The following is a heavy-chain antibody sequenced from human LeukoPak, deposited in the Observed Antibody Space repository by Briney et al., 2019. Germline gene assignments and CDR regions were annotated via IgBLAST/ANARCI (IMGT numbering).Heavy chain of an antibody. CDR3: AKGPKAIYGDYDY. CDR1: GFTFSSYW. CDR2: IKQDGSEK. D-gene: IGHD4-17*01. J-gene: IGHJ4*02. V-gene: IGHV3-7*03. Sequence: GGSLRLSCAASGFTFSSYWMSWVRQAPGKGLEWVANIKQDGSEKYYVDSVKGRFTISRDNAKNSLYLQMNSLRAEDTAVYYCAKGPKAIYGDYDYWGQGTLVTVSS.